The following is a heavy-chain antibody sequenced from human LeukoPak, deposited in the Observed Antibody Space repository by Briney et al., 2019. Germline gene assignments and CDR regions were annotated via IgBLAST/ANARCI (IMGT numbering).Heavy chain of an antibody. CDR2: IFYSGST. J-gene: IGHJ4*02. D-gene: IGHD1-14*01. V-gene: IGHV4-59*01. CDR3: ARLGSTGDYFDY. Sequence: SETLSLTCTVSGGSISGYYWSWIRQYPGKGLEWIAYIFYSGSTHFSPSLKSRVTISIDTSKNQFSLKLTSVTAADTAVYYCARLGSTGDYFDYWGQGTLVTVSS. CDR1: GGSISGYY.